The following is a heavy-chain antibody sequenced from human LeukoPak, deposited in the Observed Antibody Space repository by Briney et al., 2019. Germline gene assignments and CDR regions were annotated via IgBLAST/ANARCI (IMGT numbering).Heavy chain of an antibody. CDR1: GYTFTSCD. Sequence: GASVKVSCKASGYTFTSCDINWVRQATGQGLGWMGWMNPNSGNTGYGQSFQGRITMTRDTSIGTAYMELSNLTSEDTAIYYCTRGSSGRRDNWGQGTLVTVSA. J-gene: IGHJ4*02. CDR2: MNPNSGNT. D-gene: IGHD6-19*01. V-gene: IGHV1-8*01. CDR3: TRGSSGRRDN.